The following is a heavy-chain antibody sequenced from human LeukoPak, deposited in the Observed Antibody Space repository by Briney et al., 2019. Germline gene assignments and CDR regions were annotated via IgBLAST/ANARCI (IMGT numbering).Heavy chain of an antibody. Sequence: ASVKVSCKASGYTFTSYDINWVRQATGQGLEWMGWMNPNSGNTGYAQKLQGRVTMTTDTSTSTAYMELRSLRSDDTAVYYCAREVATIIVAAAGGIDYWGQGTLVTVSS. V-gene: IGHV1-8*02. CDR2: MNPNSGNT. J-gene: IGHJ4*02. CDR3: AREVATIIVAAAGGIDY. D-gene: IGHD5-12*01. CDR1: GYTFTSYD.